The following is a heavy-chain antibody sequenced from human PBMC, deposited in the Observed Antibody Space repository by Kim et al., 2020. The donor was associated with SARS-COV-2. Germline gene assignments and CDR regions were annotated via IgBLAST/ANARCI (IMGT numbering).Heavy chain of an antibody. CDR3: AVEKTRGVRWFDP. CDR1: GYTFTSYA. Sequence: ASVKVSCKASGYTFTSYAMHWVRQAPGQRLEWMGWINAGNGNTKYSQKFQGRVTITRDTSASTAYMELSSLRSEDTAVYYCAVEKTRGVRWFDPWGQGTLVTVSS. CDR2: INAGNGNT. J-gene: IGHJ5*02. D-gene: IGHD3-10*01. V-gene: IGHV1-3*01.